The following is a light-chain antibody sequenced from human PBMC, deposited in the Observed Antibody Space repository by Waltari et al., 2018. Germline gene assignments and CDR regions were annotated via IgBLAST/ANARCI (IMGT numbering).Light chain of an antibody. CDR1: QSVLYSSNNKNY. CDR2: WAS. CDR3: QQFYSLPVT. Sequence: DIVMTQSPDSLAVSLGEGATINCTSSQSVLYSSNNKNYVAWYQQKPGQPPKLLVYWASTRESGVPDRFSGSGSGTDFSLTISSLQAEDVAVYYCQQFYSLPVTFGGGTNVEIK. V-gene: IGKV4-1*01. J-gene: IGKJ4*01.